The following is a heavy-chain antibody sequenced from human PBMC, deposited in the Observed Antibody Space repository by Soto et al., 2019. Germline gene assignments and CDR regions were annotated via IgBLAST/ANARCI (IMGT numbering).Heavy chain of an antibody. CDR1: GDSVSSNSAA. CDR3: ARDLREYREYSSSPVFDY. J-gene: IGHJ4*02. V-gene: IGHV6-1*01. D-gene: IGHD6-6*01. CDR2: TYYRSKWYN. Sequence: SQTLSLTCAISGDSVSSNSAAWNWIRQSPSRGLEWLGRTYYRSKWYNDYAVSVKSRITINPDTSKNQFSLQLNSVTPEDTAVYYCARDLREYREYSSSPVFDYWGQGTLVTVSS.